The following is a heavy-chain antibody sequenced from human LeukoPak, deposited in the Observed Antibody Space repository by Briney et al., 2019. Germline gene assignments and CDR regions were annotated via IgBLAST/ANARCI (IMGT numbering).Heavy chain of an antibody. Sequence: GGSLRLSCAASGFTFDDYTMHWVRQAPGKGLAGVSLISWDGGSTYYADSVKGRFTISKYNSKNSLYLQMNSLRTEDTALYYCAAYSIYYYYMDVWGKGTTVTVSS. J-gene: IGHJ6*03. CDR2: ISWDGGST. D-gene: IGHD4-11*01. CDR1: GFTFDDYT. V-gene: IGHV3-43*01. CDR3: AAYSIYYYYMDV.